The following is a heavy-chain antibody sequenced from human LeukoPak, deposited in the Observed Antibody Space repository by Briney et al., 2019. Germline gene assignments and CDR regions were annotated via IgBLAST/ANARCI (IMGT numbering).Heavy chain of an antibody. Sequence: GGSLRLSCAASGFTFSSCGMHWVRQAPGKGLEWVAVMSYDGSKKYYADSVKDRFTISRDNTKNTMYLQMNSLRAEDTAVYYCAKDMVYRYGWGGGYFDFWGQGTLVTVSS. J-gene: IGHJ4*02. CDR3: AKDMVYRYGWGGGYFDF. CDR2: MSYDGSKK. V-gene: IGHV3-30*18. D-gene: IGHD5-18*01. CDR1: GFTFSSCG.